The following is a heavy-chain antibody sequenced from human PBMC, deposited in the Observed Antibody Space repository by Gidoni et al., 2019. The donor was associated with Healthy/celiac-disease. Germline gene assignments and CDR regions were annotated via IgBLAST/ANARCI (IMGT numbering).Heavy chain of an antibody. Sequence: QLQLQESGPGLGKPSETLSLTCTVSGGSISRSSYYWGWIRQPPGKGLEWIGSIYYSGSTYYNPSLKSRVTISVDTSKNQFSLKLSSVTAADTAVYYCANKPRTSSRYGMDVWGQGTTVTVSS. CDR3: ANKPRTSSRYGMDV. CDR2: IYYSGST. D-gene: IGHD3-16*01. V-gene: IGHV4-39*01. J-gene: IGHJ6*02. CDR1: GGSISRSSYY.